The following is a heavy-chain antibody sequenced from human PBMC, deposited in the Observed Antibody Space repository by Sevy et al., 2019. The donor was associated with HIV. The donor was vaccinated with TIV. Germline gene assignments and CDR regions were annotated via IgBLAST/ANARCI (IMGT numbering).Heavy chain of an antibody. V-gene: IGHV3-15*01. D-gene: IGHD2-8*02. Sequence: GGSPRLSCVASGFTFSYAWMSWVRQAPGKGLEWVGRIMSKSDGGTTDYAAPVKGRFTISRDDSKNTLYLQMNSLKIEDTAVYYCSTDPIIVLLVTDGMDVWGQGTTVTVSS. CDR3: STDPIIVLLVTDGMDV. J-gene: IGHJ6*02. CDR2: IMSKSDGGTT. CDR1: GFTFSYAW.